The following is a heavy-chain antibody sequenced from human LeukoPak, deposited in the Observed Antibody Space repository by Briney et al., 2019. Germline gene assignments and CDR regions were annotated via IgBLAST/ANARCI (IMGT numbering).Heavy chain of an antibody. Sequence: SETLSLTCTVSGGSISSYYWSWIRQPAGKGLEWIGRIYTNGSTKYNPSHNSGVIMSVDTSKKQFSLKRSFVTAADAAVYYCARANGDYALDHWGQGTLVTVSS. J-gene: IGHJ4*02. V-gene: IGHV4-4*07. CDR2: IYTNGST. CDR1: GGSISSYY. D-gene: IGHD4-17*01. CDR3: ARANGDYALDH.